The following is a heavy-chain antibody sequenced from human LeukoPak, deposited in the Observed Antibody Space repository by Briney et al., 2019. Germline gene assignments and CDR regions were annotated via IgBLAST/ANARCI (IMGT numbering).Heavy chain of an antibody. Sequence: PGGSLRLSCAASGFTFSSYGMHWVRQAPGKGLEWVAVISYDGSNKYYADSVKGRFTISRDNSKNTLYLQMNSLRAEDTAVYYCAKARGWYRALFDYWGQGTLVTVSS. CDR2: ISYDGSNK. J-gene: IGHJ4*02. CDR1: GFTFSSYG. V-gene: IGHV3-30*18. D-gene: IGHD6-19*01. CDR3: AKARGWYRALFDY.